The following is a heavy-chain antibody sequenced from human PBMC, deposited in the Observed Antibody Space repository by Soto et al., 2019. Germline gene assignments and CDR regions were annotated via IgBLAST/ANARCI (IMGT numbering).Heavy chain of an antibody. CDR2: IKSKALGGTT. CDR1: GFAFSNAW. CDR3: TTDSYSTMIEVRFDY. Sequence: EVQLVESGGGLVKPGGSLTLSCAASGFAFSNAWINWVRQAPGKGLEWVGHIKSKALGGTTDFAAPVRGRFAITRDDSRNMVYMQMNSLNTEDTAVYYCTTDSYSTMIEVRFDYWGHGTLVTVSS. V-gene: IGHV3-15*07. D-gene: IGHD3-22*01. J-gene: IGHJ4*01.